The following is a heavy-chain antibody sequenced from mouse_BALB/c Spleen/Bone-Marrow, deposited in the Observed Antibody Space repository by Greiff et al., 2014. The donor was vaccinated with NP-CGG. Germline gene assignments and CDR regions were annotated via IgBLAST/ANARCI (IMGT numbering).Heavy chain of an antibody. D-gene: IGHD4-1*01. CDR1: GYSITSYYS. V-gene: IGHV3-1*02. CDR3: ARFAGTPYTMDY. CDR2: IHYSGTT. J-gene: IGHJ4*01. Sequence: VQLKQSGPDLVKPFQSLSLTCTVTGYSITSYYSWHWVRQFPGKKLERMGYIHYSGTTVYNPSLKSRIPITRDTSNNQFFLQLNSVTTEDTATYYCARFAGTPYTMDYWGQGTSVTVSS.